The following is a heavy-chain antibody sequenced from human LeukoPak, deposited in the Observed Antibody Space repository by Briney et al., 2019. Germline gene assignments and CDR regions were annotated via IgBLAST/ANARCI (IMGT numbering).Heavy chain of an antibody. V-gene: IGHV4-59*08. CDR1: GGYISSYY. D-gene: IGHD3-10*01. J-gene: IGHJ3*02. CDR2: IYYSGST. Sequence: PSETLSLTCTVSGGYISSYYWSWIRQPPGKGLEWIGYIYYSGSTNYNPSLKSRVTISVDTSKNQFSLKLSSVTAADTAVYYCARPNYDGSGFNAFDIWGQGTMVTVSS. CDR3: ARPNYDGSGFNAFDI.